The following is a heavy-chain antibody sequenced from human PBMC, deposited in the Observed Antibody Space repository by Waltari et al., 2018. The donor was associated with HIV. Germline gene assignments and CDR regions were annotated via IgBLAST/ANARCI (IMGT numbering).Heavy chain of an antibody. V-gene: IGHV1-3*01. CDR1: GAALRGFA. CDR3: ARGTLWLVSVLES. D-gene: IGHD6-19*01. CDR2: INVGLDER. Sequence: HVTLVQSGPVVQRPGASVTLSCAASGAALRGFAVHWVPQAPGQGLEWMGRINVGLDERRLSERFQVRVSLNRDTSQTTVSMELKNLTSDDTAVYFCARGTLWLVSVLESWGQGALVTVSS. J-gene: IGHJ1*01.